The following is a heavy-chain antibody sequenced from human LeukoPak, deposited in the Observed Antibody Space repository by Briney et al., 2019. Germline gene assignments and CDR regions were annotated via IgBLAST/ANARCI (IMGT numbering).Heavy chain of an antibody. D-gene: IGHD3-3*01. CDR3: ATGYYEPFAT. CDR1: GASVSSYY. Sequence: PSETLSLTCTFSGASVSSYYWDWLRQTPGKGLEWIGYISDTGKTDSNPSLKSRVSISLGPANKQFSLRLRSVTAADSAVYYCATGYYEPFATWGPGILVNVSS. CDR2: ISDTGKT. V-gene: IGHV4-59*02. J-gene: IGHJ5*02.